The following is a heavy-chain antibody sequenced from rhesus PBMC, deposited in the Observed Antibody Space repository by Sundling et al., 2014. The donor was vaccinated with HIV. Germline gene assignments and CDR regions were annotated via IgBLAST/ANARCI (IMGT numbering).Heavy chain of an antibody. CDR3: ARDRRGAAGHFDY. J-gene: IGHJ4*01. Sequence: QVQLQESGPGLVKPSETLFLTCAVSGNSITSGFGWSWIRQPPGKGLEWIGSIYGNSASTYYNPSLKSRVTISTDTSKNQFSLRLNSVTAADTAVYYCARDRRGAAGHFDYWGQGLLVTVSS. CDR2: IYGNSAST. CDR1: GNSITSGFG. D-gene: IGHD6-31*01. V-gene: IGHV4-127*01.